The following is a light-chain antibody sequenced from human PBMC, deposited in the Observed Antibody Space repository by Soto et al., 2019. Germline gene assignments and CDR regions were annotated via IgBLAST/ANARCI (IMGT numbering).Light chain of an antibody. J-gene: IGKJ2*01. CDR3: QQSDSTPYT. V-gene: IGKV1-39*01. CDR1: QTISTY. Sequence: DIQMTQSPSSLSASVGDRITITCRASQTISTYLNWYQQKPGKAPRLLIYDASSLLSGVPSRFSGSGSGTDFTLTIASLQPEDFSTHYCQQSDSTPYTFGQGTQVEI. CDR2: DAS.